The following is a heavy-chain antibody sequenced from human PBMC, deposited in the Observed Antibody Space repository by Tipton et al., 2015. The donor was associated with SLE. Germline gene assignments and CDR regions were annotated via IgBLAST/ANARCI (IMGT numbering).Heavy chain of an antibody. V-gene: IGHV1-18*01. CDR2: ISAYNGNT. J-gene: IGHJ4*02. Sequence: QLVQSGAEVKKPGASVKVTCKASGYTFSNYAFTWVRQAPGQGLEWMGWISAYNGNTNYAQKLQGRVTMTTDSSTSTAYMVLRSLRSDDTAVYCCARGGHYGFWRGYSEFDHWGQGTLVAGSS. CDR3: ARGGHYGFWRGYSEFDH. CDR1: GYTFSNYA. D-gene: IGHD3-3*01.